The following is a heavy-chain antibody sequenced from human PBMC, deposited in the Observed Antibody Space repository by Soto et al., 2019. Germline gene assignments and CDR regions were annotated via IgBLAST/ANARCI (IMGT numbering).Heavy chain of an antibody. Sequence: EVQLLESGGGLVQPGGSLRLSCAASGFTFSNYAVTWVRQAPGKGLEWVSTISGSGGSTYYADSVKGRFTISRDNSKSTLYLQMNSLRAEDTAVYCCAKDPVSSWYEIDYWGRGTLVTVSS. CDR2: ISGSGGST. J-gene: IGHJ4*02. V-gene: IGHV3-23*01. CDR3: AKDPVSSWYEIDY. CDR1: GFTFSNYA. D-gene: IGHD6-13*01.